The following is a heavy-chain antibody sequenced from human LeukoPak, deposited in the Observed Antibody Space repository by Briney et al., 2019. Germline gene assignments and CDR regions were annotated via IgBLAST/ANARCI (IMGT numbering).Heavy chain of an antibody. Sequence: SGGSLRLSCAASGFTFSSYAMHWVRQAPGKGLEWVAVISYDETNKYYADSVRGRFSISRDNSKNTLYLQMNSLRAEDTAVYYCAKETGSAVGSTDFDYWGQGTLVTVSS. J-gene: IGHJ4*02. V-gene: IGHV3-30-3*01. CDR2: ISYDETNK. CDR3: AKETGSAVGSTDFDY. D-gene: IGHD4-17*01. CDR1: GFTFSSYA.